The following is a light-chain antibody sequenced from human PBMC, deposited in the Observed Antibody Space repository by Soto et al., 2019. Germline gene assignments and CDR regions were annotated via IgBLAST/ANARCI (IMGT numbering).Light chain of an antibody. CDR3: KEYGSSPGET. V-gene: IGKV3-20*01. Sequence: EIVLPQSPGTLSLSPGERATLSCRASQSVSSSYLAWYQQKPGQAPRLLIYGSSNRATGNPDRFSASGSGRVFTLTTSRLAPEDFGVYYGKEYGSSPGETCGHGTKVE. J-gene: IGKJ1*01. CDR1: QSVSSSY. CDR2: GSS.